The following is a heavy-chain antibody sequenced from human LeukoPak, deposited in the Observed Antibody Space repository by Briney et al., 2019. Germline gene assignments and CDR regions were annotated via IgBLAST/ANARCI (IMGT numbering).Heavy chain of an antibody. J-gene: IGHJ1*01. CDR2: IYRGGRT. CDR1: GFTVSSNF. V-gene: IGHV3-66*01. D-gene: IGHD3-10*01. CDR3: ARDTDYYGSGRHGYFDH. Sequence: PGGSLRLSCEASGFTVSSNFMGWVRQTPAKGLEWVSLIYRGGRTYYADSVKGRFTISKDNSKNTMHLQMNSLRAEDTAVYYCARDTDYYGSGRHGYFDHWGQGTLVTVSS.